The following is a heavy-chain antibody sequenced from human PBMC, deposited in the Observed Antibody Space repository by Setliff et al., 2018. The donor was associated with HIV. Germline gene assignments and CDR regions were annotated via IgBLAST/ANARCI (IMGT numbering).Heavy chain of an antibody. CDR1: GGTFSSYA. Sequence: SVKVSCKASGGTFSSYAISWVRQAPGQGLEWMGGIIPIFGTANYAQKLQGRVTITTDESTSTAYMELRSLRSEDTAVYYCARENGDYYDSSGPAHAFDIWGQGTMVTVSS. D-gene: IGHD3-22*01. J-gene: IGHJ3*02. CDR2: IIPIFGTA. V-gene: IGHV1-69*05. CDR3: ARENGDYYDSSGPAHAFDI.